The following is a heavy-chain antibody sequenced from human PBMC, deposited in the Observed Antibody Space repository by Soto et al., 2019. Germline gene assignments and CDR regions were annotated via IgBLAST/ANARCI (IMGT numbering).Heavy chain of an antibody. J-gene: IGHJ4*02. V-gene: IGHV4-59*01. CDR1: GGSISSYY. CDR2: IYYSGST. Sequence: QVQLQESGPGLVKPSETLSLTCTVSGGSISSYYWSWIRQPPGKGLEWIGYIYYSGSTNYNPSLTSPLTTSVDTSKNPFSLKLSSVTAADTAVYYCARSDGRYWGQGTLVTVSS. CDR3: ARSDGRY.